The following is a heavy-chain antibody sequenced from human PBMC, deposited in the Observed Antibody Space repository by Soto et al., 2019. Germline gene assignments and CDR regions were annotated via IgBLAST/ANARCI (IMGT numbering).Heavy chain of an antibody. V-gene: IGHV4-59*01. D-gene: IGHD6-13*01. J-gene: IGHJ4*02. Sequence: SETLSLTCFVSGGSISSYYWSWIRQPPGKGLEWIGYIYYSGSTNYNPSLKSRVTISVDTSKNQFSLKLSSVTAADTAVYYCARESGQQLHYWGQGTLVTVSS. CDR3: ARESGQQLHY. CDR1: GGSISSYY. CDR2: IYYSGST.